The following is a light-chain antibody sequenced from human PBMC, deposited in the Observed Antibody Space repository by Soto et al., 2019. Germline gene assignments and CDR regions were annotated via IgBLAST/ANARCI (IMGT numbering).Light chain of an antibody. Sequence: ERVMTQSPATLSVSPGERATLSCRASQSVSSNLAWYQQKPGQTPRLLIYGSSTRAPGIPARFSGSGSGTEFTLTISSLQSEDFAVYYCQQYNTWPLTFGGGTKVAIK. V-gene: IGKV3-15*01. J-gene: IGKJ4*01. CDR3: QQYNTWPLT. CDR1: QSVSSN. CDR2: GSS.